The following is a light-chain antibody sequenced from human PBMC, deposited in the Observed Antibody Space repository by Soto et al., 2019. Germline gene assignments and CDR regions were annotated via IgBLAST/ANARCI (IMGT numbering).Light chain of an antibody. J-gene: IGKJ1*01. V-gene: IGKV3D-15*03. CDR3: HQRQSWPRT. CDR2: QTS. Sequence: DIVMTQSSATLSVSPGERATLSCRASQSVSSNLAWYQHRPGQAPRLLIYQTSIRAAGIPARFSASGTGTDFTLTISDVQPEDFAVYYCHQRQSWPRTFGQGTKVDI. CDR1: QSVSSN.